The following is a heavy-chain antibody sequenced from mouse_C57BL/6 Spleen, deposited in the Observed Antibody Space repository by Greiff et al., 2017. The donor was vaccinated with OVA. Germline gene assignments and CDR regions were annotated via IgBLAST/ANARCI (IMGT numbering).Heavy chain of an antibody. J-gene: IGHJ2*01. D-gene: IGHD3-1*01. CDR3: TRSARGFDY. CDR2: IDPETGGT. V-gene: IGHV1-15*01. CDR1: GYTFTDYE. Sequence: QVQLQQSGAELVRPGASVTLSCKASGYTFTDYEMHWVKQTPVHGLEWIGAIDPETGGTAYNQKFKGKAILTADKSSSTAYMELRSLTSEYSAVYYCTRSARGFDYWGQGTTLTVSS.